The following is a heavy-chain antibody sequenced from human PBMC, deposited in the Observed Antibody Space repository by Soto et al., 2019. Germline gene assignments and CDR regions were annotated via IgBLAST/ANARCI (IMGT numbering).Heavy chain of an antibody. CDR1: GSTFRNYG. CDR3: AKDHLTTTVTTVGY. CDR2: IPYHGSEK. V-gene: IGHV3-30*18. D-gene: IGHD4-17*01. J-gene: IGHJ4*02. Sequence: QVQLVESGAGGAQPGSSLRPSGAPSGSTFRNYGMHWFRQAPAKGLEWVAVIPYHGSEKYYADSVKGRLTISRDNSKNTLYLQMDSLRAEDTAVYYCAKDHLTTTVTTVGYWGQGTLVTVSS.